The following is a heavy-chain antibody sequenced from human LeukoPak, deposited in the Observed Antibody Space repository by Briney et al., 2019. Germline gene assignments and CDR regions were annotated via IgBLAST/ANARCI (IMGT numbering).Heavy chain of an antibody. D-gene: IGHD4-17*01. V-gene: IGHV4-59*12. CDR2: IYYSGST. CDR3: AREQALSHDYGDYPEAFDI. Sequence: PGGSLRLSCAASGFTFSIYEMNWVRQAPGKGLEWIGYIYYSGSTYYNPSLKSRVTISVDTSKNQFSLKLSSVTAADTAVYYCAREQALSHDYGDYPEAFDIWGQGTMVTVSS. J-gene: IGHJ3*02. CDR1: GFTFSIYE.